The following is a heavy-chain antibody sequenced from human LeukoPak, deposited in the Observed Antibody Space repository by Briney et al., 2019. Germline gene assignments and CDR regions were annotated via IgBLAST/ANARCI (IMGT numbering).Heavy chain of an antibody. J-gene: IGHJ4*02. CDR2: IYYTGTT. CDR1: GGSFSGYY. V-gene: IGHV4-59*01. Sequence: NPSETLSLTCAVYGGSFSGYYWTWIRQPPGKGLEWIGYIYYTGTTDYNPSLKSRVTISVDTSKNQFSLKLSSVTAADTAVYYCARGYGRYFDYWGQGTLVTVSS. CDR3: ARGYGRYFDY. D-gene: IGHD5-18*01.